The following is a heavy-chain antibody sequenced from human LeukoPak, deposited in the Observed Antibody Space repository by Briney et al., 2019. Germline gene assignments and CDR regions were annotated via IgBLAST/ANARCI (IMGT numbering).Heavy chain of an antibody. Sequence: PGGSLRLSCAASGFTFSNYWMSWVGQAPGKGLEWVANIKQDGSEKYYVDSVKGRFTISRDNAKNSLYLQMNSLRAEDTAVYYCARQSSGNYYRYGMDVWGQGTTVTVSS. V-gene: IGHV3-7*02. CDR2: IKQDGSEK. CDR1: GFTFSNYW. J-gene: IGHJ6*02. CDR3: ARQSSGNYYRYGMDV. D-gene: IGHD3-10*01.